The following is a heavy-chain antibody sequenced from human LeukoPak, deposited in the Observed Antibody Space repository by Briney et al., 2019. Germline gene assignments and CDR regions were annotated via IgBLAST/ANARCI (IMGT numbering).Heavy chain of an antibody. CDR1: GFTFSSYA. V-gene: IGHV3-23*01. Sequence: GGSLRLSCAASGFTFSSYAMSWVRQAPGKGLEWDSGISGSGGATYYTDSVKGRFTISRDNSKNTLYLQMNSLRAEDTAVYYCAKIRMGISTGALDYWGQGTLVTVSS. CDR3: AKIRMGISTGALDY. D-gene: IGHD3-10*01. J-gene: IGHJ4*02. CDR2: ISGSGGAT.